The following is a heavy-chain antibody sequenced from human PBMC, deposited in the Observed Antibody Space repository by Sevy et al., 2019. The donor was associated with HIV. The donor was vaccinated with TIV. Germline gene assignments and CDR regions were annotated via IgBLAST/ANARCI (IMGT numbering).Heavy chain of an antibody. Sequence: GGSLRLSCTASGFAFSRYDIIWVRQAPGKGLEWVSAVTGSGASTYYADSVRGRFTISRDIAKNTVCLQMNGLRAEDTAVYYCAKTWAYCSSTSCYIPYYYGLDVWGQGTTVTVSS. CDR3: AKTWAYCSSTSCYIPYYYGLDV. CDR1: GFAFSRYD. J-gene: IGHJ6*02. V-gene: IGHV3-23*01. D-gene: IGHD2-2*02. CDR2: VTGSGAST.